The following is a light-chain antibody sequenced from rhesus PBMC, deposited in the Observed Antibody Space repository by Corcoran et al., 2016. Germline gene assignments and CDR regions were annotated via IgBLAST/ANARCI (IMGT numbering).Light chain of an antibody. CDR2: GAS. J-gene: IGKJ2*01. CDR1: QSVSNY. CDR3: KQYDSGYS. V-gene: IGKV3-10*02. Sequence: QVILTQSPVTLSLSPGERATLSCRASQSVSNYLAWYQQKPGQAPRLLICGASSRATGIPDRFSGRGSGTDFTLTISSLGPEDIGVYHCKQYDSGYSFGQGTKVEIK.